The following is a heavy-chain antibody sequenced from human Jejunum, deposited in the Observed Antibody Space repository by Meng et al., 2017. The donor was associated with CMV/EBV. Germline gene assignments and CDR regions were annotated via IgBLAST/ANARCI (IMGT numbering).Heavy chain of an antibody. V-gene: IGHV4-38-2*02. CDR1: SISGGCC. Sequence: SISGGCCWGWIRQPPGKGLEWIGVIADRGSTHYSPSLKSRVTISSDTSKNQFSLRLTSVTAADTAVYFCARGGWYDSWSGYYPVDYWGQGTLVTVSS. J-gene: IGHJ4*02. D-gene: IGHD3-3*01. CDR2: IADRGST. CDR3: ARGGWYDSWSGYYPVDY.